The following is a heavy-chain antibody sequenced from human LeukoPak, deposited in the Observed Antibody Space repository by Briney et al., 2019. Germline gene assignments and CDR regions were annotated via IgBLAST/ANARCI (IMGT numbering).Heavy chain of an antibody. CDR1: GFTFSSYA. CDR3: ASSWIQLWLTSPFDY. CDR2: ISGGGGNI. D-gene: IGHD5-18*01. V-gene: IGHV3-23*01. J-gene: IGHJ4*02. Sequence: GGSLRLSCAASGFTFSSYAMSWVRQAPGKGLEWVSVISGGGGNIYYADSMKGRFTISRDNSKNTLYLQMNSLRAEDTAVYYCASSWIQLWLTSPFDYWGQGTLVTVSS.